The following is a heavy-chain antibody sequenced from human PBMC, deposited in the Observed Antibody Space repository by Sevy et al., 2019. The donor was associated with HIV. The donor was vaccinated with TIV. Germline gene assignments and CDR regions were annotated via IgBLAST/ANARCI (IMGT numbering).Heavy chain of an antibody. CDR2: IAYDGSNK. D-gene: IGHD6-13*01. CDR1: GFTFSSYA. J-gene: IGHJ6*02. CDR3: ARTEQQLVYYYYYGMDV. Sequence: GGSLRLSCAASGFTFSSYAMHWVRQAPGKGLEWVAVIAYDGSNKYYADSVKGRFTISRDNSKNTLYLQMNSLRAEDTAVYYCARTEQQLVYYYYYGMDVWGQGTTVTVSS. V-gene: IGHV3-30-3*01.